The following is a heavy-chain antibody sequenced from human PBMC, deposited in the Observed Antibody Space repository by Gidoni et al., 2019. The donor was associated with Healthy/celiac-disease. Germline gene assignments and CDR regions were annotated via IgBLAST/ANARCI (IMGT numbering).Heavy chain of an antibody. Sequence: QVTLRESGPALVKPTQTLTLNCTFSGFSLRTSGMCVRWIRQHPGKALEWLALIDWDDDKYYSTSLKTRLTISKDTSKNQVVLTMTNMDPVDTATYYCARSSGYYNSPFDYWGQGTLVTVSS. CDR1: GFSLRTSGMC. V-gene: IGHV2-70*01. D-gene: IGHD3-3*01. J-gene: IGHJ4*02. CDR2: IDWDDDK. CDR3: ARSSGYYNSPFDY.